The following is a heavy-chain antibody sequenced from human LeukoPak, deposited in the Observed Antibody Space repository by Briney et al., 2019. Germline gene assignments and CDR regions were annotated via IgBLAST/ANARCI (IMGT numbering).Heavy chain of an antibody. CDR1: GFTFSNYW. D-gene: IGHD3-10*01. CDR2: TKLDGSEK. J-gene: IGHJ6*02. V-gene: IGHV3-7*01. CDR3: ARGFGSPSYYYGMDA. Sequence: PGGSLRLSCAASGFTFSNYWMSWVRQAPGKGLEWVANTKLDGSEKYYVDSVKGRFTISRDNAEYLLYLQMNSLRAEDTAVYYCARGFGSPSYYYGMDAWGQGTTVTVSS.